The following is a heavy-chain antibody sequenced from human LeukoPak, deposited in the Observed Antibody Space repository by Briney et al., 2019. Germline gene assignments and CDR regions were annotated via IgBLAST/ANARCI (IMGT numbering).Heavy chain of an antibody. CDR2: IYYNGNT. V-gene: IGHV4-59*12. J-gene: IGHJ4*02. CDR1: GGSIRSYY. CDR3: ARRTYYYDSSGSGGLDY. Sequence: SETLSLTCTVSGGSIRSYYWSWIRQPPGKELEWIGYIYYNGNTNYNPSLKSRVTISVGTSKNQLSLKLSSVTAADTAVYYCARRTYYYDSSGSGGLDYWGQGTLVTVSS. D-gene: IGHD3-22*01.